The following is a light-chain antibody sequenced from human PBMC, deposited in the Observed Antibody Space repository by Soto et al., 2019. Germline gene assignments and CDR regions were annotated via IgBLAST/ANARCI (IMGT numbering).Light chain of an antibody. Sequence: PGERVTLSCRASQSVSSSYLTWYQQKPGQAPRLLIYGASTRATSIPARFSGSGSGTDFTLTISSLQPEDVAVYYCQQDYNVPRTFGQGTKVDIK. V-gene: IGKV3D-7*01. CDR1: QSVSSSY. CDR3: QQDYNVPRT. J-gene: IGKJ1*01. CDR2: GAS.